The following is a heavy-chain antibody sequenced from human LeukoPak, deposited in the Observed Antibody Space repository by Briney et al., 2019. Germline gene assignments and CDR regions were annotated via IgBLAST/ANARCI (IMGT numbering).Heavy chain of an antibody. D-gene: IGHD2-2*01. J-gene: IGHJ5*02. CDR2: IIPIFGTA. CDR3: ARGGVVPAARNWFDP. CDR1: GGTFSSYA. V-gene: IGHV1-69*06. Sequence: GASVKVSCKASGGTFSSYAISWVRQAPGQGPEWMGGIIPIFGTANYAQKFQGRVTITADKSTSTAYMELSSLRSEDTAVYYCARGGVVPAARNWFDPWGQGTLVTVSS.